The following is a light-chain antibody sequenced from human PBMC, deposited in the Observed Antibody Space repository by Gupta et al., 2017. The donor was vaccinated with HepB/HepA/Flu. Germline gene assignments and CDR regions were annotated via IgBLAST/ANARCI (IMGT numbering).Light chain of an antibody. J-gene: IGLJ3*02. V-gene: IGLV1-51*01. CDR2: DNH. Sequence: QSVFTHPPSVSAAPGQKVTISCSGSSSNIGNNHVSWYQQFPGTAPRLLMYDNHNRPSGIPDRFSGSKSGTSATLGISGLQTGDEADYYCATWDGSLSAEVFGGGTKLTVL. CDR1: SSNIGNNH. CDR3: ATWDGSLSAEV.